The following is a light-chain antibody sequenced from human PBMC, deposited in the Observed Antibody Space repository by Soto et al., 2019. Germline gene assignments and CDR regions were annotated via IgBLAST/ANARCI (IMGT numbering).Light chain of an antibody. CDR3: SSYSRSINYV. CDR2: EVN. J-gene: IGLJ1*01. Sequence: QSVLNPPPSASGSPGQSVTISCTGTNNDIGGYTYVSWYQQLPVKAPKLMIYEVNKRPSGIPDRFSGSKSGNTASLTVSGLQPEDEAEYFCSSYSRSINYVFGTGTKLTVL. V-gene: IGLV2-8*01. CDR1: NNDIGGYTY.